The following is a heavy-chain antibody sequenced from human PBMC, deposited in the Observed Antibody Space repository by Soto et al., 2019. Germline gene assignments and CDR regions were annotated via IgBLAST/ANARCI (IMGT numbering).Heavy chain of an antibody. CDR2: IYYSGST. J-gene: IGHJ6*02. D-gene: IGHD3-3*02. CDR1: GGSISSGDYY. Sequence: SETLSLTCTVSGGSISSGDYYWSWIRQPPGKGLEWIGYIYYSGSTYYNPSLKSRVTISVDTSKNQLSLKLSPVPAADPAVYYCARGEALQQHFLQDYYGMDVWGQGTTVTVSS. V-gene: IGHV4-30-4*01. CDR3: ARGEALQQHFLQDYYGMDV.